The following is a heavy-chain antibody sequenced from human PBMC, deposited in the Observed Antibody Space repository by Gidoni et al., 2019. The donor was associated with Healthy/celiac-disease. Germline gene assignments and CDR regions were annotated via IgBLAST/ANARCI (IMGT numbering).Heavy chain of an antibody. D-gene: IGHD2-15*01. CDR2: IYYSRST. CDR1: GGSISSSSYY. J-gene: IGHJ4*02. V-gene: IGHV4-39*01. CDR3: ARQVVAATPPDY. Sequence: GKPSETLSLTCTVSGGSISSSSYYWGWIRQPPGKGLEWIGSIYYSRSTYYNQSLKSRVTISVDTSKNQFTMKLSSVPAADTAVYYCARQVVAATPPDYWGQGTLVTVSS.